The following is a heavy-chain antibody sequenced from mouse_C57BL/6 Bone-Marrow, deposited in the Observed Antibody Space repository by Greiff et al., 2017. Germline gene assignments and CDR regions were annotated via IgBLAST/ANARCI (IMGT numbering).Heavy chain of an antibody. CDR2: IYPRDGST. J-gene: IGHJ2*01. V-gene: IGHV1-85*01. Sequence: VKVVESGPELVKPGASVKLSCKASGYTFTSYDINWVKQRPGQGLEWIGWIYPRDGSTKYNEKFKGKATLTVDTSSSTAYMGLHSLTSEDSAVYLCAAGYYWSSYFWGQGTTLTVSS. D-gene: IGHD1-1*01. CDR3: AAGYYWSSYF. CDR1: GYTFTSYD.